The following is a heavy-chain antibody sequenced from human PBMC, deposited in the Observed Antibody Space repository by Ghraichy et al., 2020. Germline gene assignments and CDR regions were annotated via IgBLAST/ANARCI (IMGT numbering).Heavy chain of an antibody. CDR3: ARDSGSEMATIKRLHY. Sequence: GGSLRLSCAASGFTFSSYSMNWVRQAPGKGLEWVSSISSSSSYIYYADSVKGRFTISRDNAKNSLYLQMNSLRAEDTAVYYCARDSGSEMATIKRLHYWGQGTLVTVSS. D-gene: IGHD5-24*01. V-gene: IGHV3-21*01. CDR1: GFTFSSYS. CDR2: ISSSSSYI. J-gene: IGHJ4*02.